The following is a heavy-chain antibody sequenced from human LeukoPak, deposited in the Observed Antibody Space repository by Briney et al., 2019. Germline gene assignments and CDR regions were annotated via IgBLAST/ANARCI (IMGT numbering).Heavy chain of an antibody. V-gene: IGHV4-59*01. CDR2: IYYSGST. J-gene: IGHJ4*02. Sequence: PSETLSLTCTVSGGSISSYYWSWIRQPPGKGLEWIGYIYYSGSTSYNPSLKSRVTISVDTSKNQFSLKLSSVTAADTAVYYCARGVDYGGRGEGFDYWGQGTLVTVSS. D-gene: IGHD4-23*01. CDR1: GGSISSYY. CDR3: ARGVDYGGRGEGFDY.